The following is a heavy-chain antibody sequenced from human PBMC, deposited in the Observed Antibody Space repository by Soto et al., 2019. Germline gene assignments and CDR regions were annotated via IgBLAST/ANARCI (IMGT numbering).Heavy chain of an antibody. D-gene: IGHD3-10*01. CDR2: IYYSGST. V-gene: IGHV4-59*06. CDR1: GGSITRYS. J-gene: IGHJ4*02. Sequence: PXXTLSLDCPVSGGSITRYSWDWILQHPGKGLEWIGYIYYSGSTYYNPSLKSRVTISVDTSKNQFSLKLSSVTAADTAVYYCAGSGSYFDYWGQGTLVTVSS. CDR3: AGSGSYFDY.